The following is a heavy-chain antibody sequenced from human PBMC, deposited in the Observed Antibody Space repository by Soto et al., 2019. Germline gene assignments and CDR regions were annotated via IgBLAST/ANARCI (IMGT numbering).Heavy chain of an antibody. D-gene: IGHD3-9*01. CDR1: GGSISSGGYY. Sequence: PSETLSLACTVSGGSISSGGYYWSWIRQHPGKGLEGIGYIYYSGSTYYNPSLKSRVTISVDTSKNQFSLKLSSVTAADTAVYCCARSTDILTTYNWFHPWGQGTLVTVS. CDR2: IYYSGST. J-gene: IGHJ5*02. V-gene: IGHV4-31*03. CDR3: ARSTDILTTYNWFHP.